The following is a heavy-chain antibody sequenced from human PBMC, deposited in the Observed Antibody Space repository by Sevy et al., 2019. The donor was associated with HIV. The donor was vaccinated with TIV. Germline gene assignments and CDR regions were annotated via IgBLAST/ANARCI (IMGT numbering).Heavy chain of an antibody. CDR3: ARGQRGYCSGGSCYSGDY. CDR2: INHSGST. CDR1: GGSFSGYY. J-gene: IGHJ4*02. V-gene: IGHV4-34*01. Sequence: ETLSLTCAVYGGSFSGYYWSWIRQPPGKGLEWIGEINHSGSTNYNPSLKSRVTISVDTSKNQFSLKLSSVTAADTAVYYCARGQRGYCSGGSCYSGDYWGQGTLVTVSS. D-gene: IGHD2-15*01.